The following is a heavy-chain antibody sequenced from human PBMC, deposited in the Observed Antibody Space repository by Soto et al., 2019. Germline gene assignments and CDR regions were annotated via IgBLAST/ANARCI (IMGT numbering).Heavy chain of an antibody. CDR3: ARDVPQYLRGAYMDV. Sequence: QVQLQESGPGLVKPSQTLSLTCTVSGGSISSGGYYWSWIRQHPGKGLEWIGYIYYSGSTYYNPSLNSRVTIAVDTSKNPFSLKLSSVTAADTAVYYCARDVPQYLRGAYMDVWGKGTTVTVSS. J-gene: IGHJ6*03. CDR2: IYYSGST. CDR1: GGSISSGGYY. D-gene: IGHD4-4*01. V-gene: IGHV4-31*03.